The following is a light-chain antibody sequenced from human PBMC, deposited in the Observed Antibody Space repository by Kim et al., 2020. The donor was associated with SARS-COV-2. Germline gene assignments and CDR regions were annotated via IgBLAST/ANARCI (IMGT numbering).Light chain of an antibody. V-gene: IGKV4-1*01. J-gene: IGKJ2*03. CDR1: QNILYSSNNKNF. CDR3: QQYYSTPYS. Sequence: DIVMTQSPETLAVSLGERVTINCKSSQNILYSSNNKNFLAWYQQKPGQPPQLLIDWASTRKSGVPDRFSGSGSGTDFTLTISSLQAEDVAIYYCQQYYSTPYSFGQGTKLEI. CDR2: WAS.